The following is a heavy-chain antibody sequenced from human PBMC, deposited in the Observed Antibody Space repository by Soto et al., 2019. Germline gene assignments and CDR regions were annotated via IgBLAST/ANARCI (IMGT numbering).Heavy chain of an antibody. CDR3: ARGGIVAVPAALSSYHDYTNYRFDS. CDR2: IIPMFAAS. CDR1: GGSFSDFA. V-gene: IGHV1-69*01. D-gene: IGHD2-15*01. Sequence: QVQLAQSGAEVRKPGSSVKVSCGASGGSFSDFAFSWVRQAPGQGLEWMGGIIPMFAASKYAQRFQDRVTITADESTNTVYLALSSLTSDDTATYYCARGGIVAVPAALSSYHDYTNYRFDSWGHGPLVAVSS. J-gene: IGHJ4*01.